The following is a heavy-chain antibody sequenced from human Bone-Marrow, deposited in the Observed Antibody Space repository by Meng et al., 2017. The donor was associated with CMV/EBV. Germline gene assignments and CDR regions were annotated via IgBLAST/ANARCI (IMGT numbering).Heavy chain of an antibody. CDR3: AKVHSPFTNYDFWSGYYRDNWSDP. D-gene: IGHD3-3*01. J-gene: IGHJ5*02. Sequence: GESLKISCAASGFTFSSYAMHWVRQAPGKGLEWVAVISYDGSNKYYADSVKGRFTISRDNSKNTLYLQMNSLRAEDTAVYYCAKVHSPFTNYDFWSGYYRDNWSDPWGQGTLVTVSS. CDR1: GFTFSSYA. V-gene: IGHV3-30-3*01. CDR2: ISYDGSNK.